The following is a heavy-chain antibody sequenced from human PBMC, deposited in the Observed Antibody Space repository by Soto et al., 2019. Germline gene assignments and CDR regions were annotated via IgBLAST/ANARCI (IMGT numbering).Heavy chain of an antibody. V-gene: IGHV1-18*01. J-gene: IGHJ4*02. CDR2: ISTYNGNT. CDR1: GYSFTSYG. CDR3: ARSRSCSGSSCYGYQW. Sequence: QVQLMQSGAEVKQPGASVKVSCKASGYSFTSYGISWVRQAPGQGLEWMGWISTYNGNTNFAQNLQVRFTMTTDTSTSTAYIELRSLRSDDTAFYYCARSRSCSGSSCYGYQWWGQGTLVSVSS. D-gene: IGHD2-2*01.